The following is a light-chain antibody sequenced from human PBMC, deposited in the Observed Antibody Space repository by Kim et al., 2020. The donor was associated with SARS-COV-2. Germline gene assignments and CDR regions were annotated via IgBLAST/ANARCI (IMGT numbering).Light chain of an antibody. CDR3: QVWDSGSDLWV. Sequence: APGKTAAITGGGNDIGSKSVHWYQPKPRQAPVVVVFSDTDRPSGIPERFSGSNSGNTATLTISRVEAGDEADYYCQVWDSGSDLWVFGGGTQLTVL. J-gene: IGLJ3*02. CDR2: SDT. CDR1: DIGSKS. V-gene: IGLV3-21*03.